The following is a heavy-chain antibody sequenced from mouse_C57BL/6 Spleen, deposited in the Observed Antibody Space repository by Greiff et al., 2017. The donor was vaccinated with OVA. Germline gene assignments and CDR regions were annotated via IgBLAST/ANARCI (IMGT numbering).Heavy chain of an antibody. J-gene: IGHJ4*01. CDR2: IYPSDSET. CDR3: ARRYYYGSRYYAMDY. D-gene: IGHD1-1*01. Sequence: VQLQQPGAELVRPGSSVKLSCKASGYTFTSYWMDWVKQRPGQGLEWIGNIYPSDSETHYNQKFKDKATFTVDKSSSTAYMQLSSLTSEDSAVYYCARRYYYGSRYYAMDYWGQGTSVTVSS. V-gene: IGHV1-61*01. CDR1: GYTFTSYW.